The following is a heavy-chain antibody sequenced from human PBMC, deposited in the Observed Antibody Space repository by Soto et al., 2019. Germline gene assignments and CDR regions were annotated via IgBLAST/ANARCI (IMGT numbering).Heavy chain of an antibody. Sequence: QVQLVQSGAEVKKPGSSVKVSCKASGGTFSSYTISWVRQAPGQGLEWMGRIIPILGIANYAQKFQGRVTITADKSTSTAYMELSSLRSEDTAVYCCARGSPRTYSSYYYYDGMDVWGPGTTVTVSS. J-gene: IGHJ6*02. CDR2: IIPILGIA. CDR3: ARGSPRTYSSYYYYDGMDV. V-gene: IGHV1-69*02. D-gene: IGHD5-18*01. CDR1: GGTFSSYT.